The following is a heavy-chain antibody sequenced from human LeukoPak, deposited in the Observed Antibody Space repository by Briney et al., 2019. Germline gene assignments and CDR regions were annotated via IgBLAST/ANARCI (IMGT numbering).Heavy chain of an antibody. V-gene: IGHV4-38-2*02. CDR2: MYDSGII. Sequence: ASETLSLSCAVSGFSISGGYLWGWVREPRGEGMEWIGSMYDSGIIYHNTSLKSRVTISLDTTKNQFSLKMCSVTAADTAVYYGARDPYCCGGSRYPFDCWGQGTLVSVSS. D-gene: IGHD2-15*01. J-gene: IGHJ5*01. CDR1: GFSISGGYL. CDR3: ARDPYCCGGSRYPFDC.